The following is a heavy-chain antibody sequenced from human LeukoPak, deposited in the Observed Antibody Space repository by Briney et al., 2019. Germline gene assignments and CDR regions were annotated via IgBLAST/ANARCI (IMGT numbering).Heavy chain of an antibody. J-gene: IGHJ6*02. D-gene: IGHD6-19*01. CDR1: GGSISSSSYS. Sequence: TSETLSLTCTVSGGSISSSSYSWGWIRQPPGKGLEWIGSIYYSGSTYYNPSLKSRVTISVDTSENQFSLKLSSVTAADTAVYYCARRRRGVAVAGTWDYYYYGMDVWGQGTTVTVSS. V-gene: IGHV4-39*01. CDR2: IYYSGST. CDR3: ARRRRGVAVAGTWDYYYYGMDV.